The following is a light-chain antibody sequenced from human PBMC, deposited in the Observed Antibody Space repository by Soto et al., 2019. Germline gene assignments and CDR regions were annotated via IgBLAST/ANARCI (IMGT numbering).Light chain of an antibody. CDR1: SSHIGAGYD. Sequence: QSVLTQTPSLSGAPGQTITMSCTGSSSHIGAGYDVHWYQQLPGAAPRLLIYADNNRPSGVPDRFSASNSGTSASLAITGRQGEDESVYYCQSYDTSLSGVIFGAGTKLTV. V-gene: IGLV1-40*01. J-gene: IGLJ2*01. CDR3: QSYDTSLSGVI. CDR2: ADN.